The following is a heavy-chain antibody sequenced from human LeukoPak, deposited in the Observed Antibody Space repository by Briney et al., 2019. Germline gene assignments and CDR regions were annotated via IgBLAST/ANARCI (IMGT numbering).Heavy chain of an antibody. D-gene: IGHD2-2*01. CDR3: ARTRSCSSTSCYVDY. CDR2: ISGSGDST. CDR1: GFTFSSYA. V-gene: IGHV3-23*01. J-gene: IGHJ4*02. Sequence: GGSLRLSCAASGFTFSSYAMSWVRQAPGTGLEWDSGISGSGDSTYYADSVKGRFTISRDNSKNTLYLQMNSLRAEDTAVYYCARTRSCSSTSCYVDYWGQGTLVTVSS.